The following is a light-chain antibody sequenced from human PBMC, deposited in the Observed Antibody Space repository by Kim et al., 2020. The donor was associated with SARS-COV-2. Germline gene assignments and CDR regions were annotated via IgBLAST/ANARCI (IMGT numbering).Light chain of an antibody. Sequence: DIQMTQSPSSLSASVGDRVTITCRASQGISNYVVWYQQKPGEVPKVLIYSASTLLSGVSSRFSGSGSGTDFTLTISSLQPEDVGTYYCQKFNSVPYTFGQGTKLEI. CDR1: QGISNY. CDR3: QKFNSVPYT. V-gene: IGKV1-27*01. J-gene: IGKJ2*01. CDR2: SAS.